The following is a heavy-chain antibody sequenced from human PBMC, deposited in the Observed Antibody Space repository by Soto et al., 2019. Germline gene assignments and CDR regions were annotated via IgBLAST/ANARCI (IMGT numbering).Heavy chain of an antibody. V-gene: IGHV1-18*01. D-gene: IGHD2-15*01. J-gene: IGHJ6*02. CDR1: GYTFTSYG. CDR3: ARFSGGSYNTYYFYYGMDV. Sequence: GASVKVSCKASGYTFTSYGISWVRQAPGQGLVWMGWISAYNGNTKYAQDLQGRVTMTTDTSTSTAYMELRSLRSDDTAVYYCARFSGGSYNTYYFYYGMDVWGQGTTVTVSS. CDR2: ISAYNGNT.